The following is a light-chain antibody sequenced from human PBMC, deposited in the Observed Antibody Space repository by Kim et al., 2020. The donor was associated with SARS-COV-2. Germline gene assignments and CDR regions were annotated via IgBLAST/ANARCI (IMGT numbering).Light chain of an antibody. Sequence: ELTQPPSASGTPGQRVTISCSGGSSNIGSNTVNWHQQLPGTAPTLLIYSSTQRPSGVPDRFSASKSGTSASLAIGGLQSGDEADYYCAAWDDSLNGWVFGGGTQLTVL. V-gene: IGLV1-44*01. CDR1: SSNIGSNT. CDR2: SST. J-gene: IGLJ3*02. CDR3: AAWDDSLNGWV.